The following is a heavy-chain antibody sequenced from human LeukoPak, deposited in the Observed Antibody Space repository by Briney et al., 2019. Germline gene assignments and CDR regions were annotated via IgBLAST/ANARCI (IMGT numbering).Heavy chain of an antibody. CDR3: AKGRGYCTGGSCYSDY. CDR1: GFTFSNYA. Sequence: GGSLRLSCTASGFTFSNYAMSSVRQAPGKGLEWVSTISSSDGSTYYADSVKGRFTISRDNSKNTLYLQMNSLRVEDTAIHYCAKGRGYCTGGSCYSDYWGQGTLVTVSS. V-gene: IGHV3-23*01. CDR2: ISSSDGST. J-gene: IGHJ4*02. D-gene: IGHD2-15*01.